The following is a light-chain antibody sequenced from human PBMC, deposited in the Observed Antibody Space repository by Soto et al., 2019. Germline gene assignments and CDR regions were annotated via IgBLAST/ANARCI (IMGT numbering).Light chain of an antibody. J-gene: IGKJ2*01. Sequence: DIQMTQSPSTLSASVGDRVSITCRASQNIVIWLAWYQQKPGKAPKLLIYKASSLESGVPSRFRGSGSGTEFTLTISSLQPDDFATYYCQQCNSYPYTFGQGTKLEIK. CDR2: KAS. CDR1: QNIVIW. CDR3: QQCNSYPYT. V-gene: IGKV1-5*03.